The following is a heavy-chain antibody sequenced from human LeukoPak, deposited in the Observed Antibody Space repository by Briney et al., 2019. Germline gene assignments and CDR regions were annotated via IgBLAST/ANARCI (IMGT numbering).Heavy chain of an antibody. CDR1: GGSISSSSYY. D-gene: IGHD6-13*01. J-gene: IGHJ4*02. CDR2: IYYSGST. Sequence: SETLYLTCTVSGGSISSSSYYWGWIRQPPGKGLEWIGSIYYSGSTYYNPSLKSRVTISVDTSKNQFSLKLSSVTAADTAVYYCARRTAAGRGDWGQGTLVAVSS. V-gene: IGHV4-39*01. CDR3: ARRTAAGRGD.